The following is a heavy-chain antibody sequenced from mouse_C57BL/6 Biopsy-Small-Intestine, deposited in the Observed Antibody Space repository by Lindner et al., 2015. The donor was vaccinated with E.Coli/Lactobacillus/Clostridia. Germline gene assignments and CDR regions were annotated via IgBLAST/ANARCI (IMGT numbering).Heavy chain of an antibody. V-gene: IGHV1-42*01. J-gene: IGHJ3*01. CDR3: ARSFEHGSSYKAWFAY. CDR1: GYSFTGYY. CDR2: INPSTGGT. Sequence: VQLQESGPELVKPGASVKISCKTSGYSFTGYYLNWMKQSPGKSLEWIGEINPSTGGTTYNQNFKGKATMTVDKSSSTAFMELKSLTSEDSAVYYCARSFEHGSSYKAWFAYWGQGTLVTVSA. D-gene: IGHD1-1*01.